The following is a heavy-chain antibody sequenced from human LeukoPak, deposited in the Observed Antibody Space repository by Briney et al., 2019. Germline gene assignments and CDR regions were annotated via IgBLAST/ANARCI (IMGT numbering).Heavy chain of an antibody. CDR1: GFTFSSYA. Sequence: PGGSLRLSCAASGFTFSSYAMHWVRQAPGKGLEWVAVISYDGSNKYYADSVKGRFTISRDNSKNTLYLQMNSLRAEDTAVYYCAKAQRGEMATIQRWGQGTLVTVSS. CDR3: AKAQRGEMATIQR. D-gene: IGHD5-24*01. V-gene: IGHV3-30-3*01. J-gene: IGHJ4*02. CDR2: ISYDGSNK.